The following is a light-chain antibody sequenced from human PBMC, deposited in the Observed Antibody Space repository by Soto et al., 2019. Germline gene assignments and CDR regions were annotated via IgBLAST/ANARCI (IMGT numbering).Light chain of an antibody. CDR3: QQCGSSSYT. J-gene: IGKJ2*01. CDR2: GAS. CDR1: QSVSSSY. V-gene: IGKV3-20*01. Sequence: EIVLTQSPGTLSLSPGERATLSCRASQSVSSSYLAWYQQKPGQAPRRLIYGASSRATGIPERFSGSGSGTDFTITISRLEPEDFAVYYCQQCGSSSYTFGQGTKLEIK.